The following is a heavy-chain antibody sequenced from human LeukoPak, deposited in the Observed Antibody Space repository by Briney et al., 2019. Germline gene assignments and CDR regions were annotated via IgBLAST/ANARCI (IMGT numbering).Heavy chain of an antibody. Sequence: GGSLRLFCAASGFTFSSYSMNWVRQAPGKGLEWVSYISSSSSTIYYADSVKGRFTISRDNAKNSLYLQMNSLRAEDTAVYYCARGRGYSYGYVGNFDYWGQGTLVTVSS. CDR2: ISSSSSTI. J-gene: IGHJ4*02. CDR3: ARGRGYSYGYVGNFDY. V-gene: IGHV3-48*01. CDR1: GFTFSSYS. D-gene: IGHD5-18*01.